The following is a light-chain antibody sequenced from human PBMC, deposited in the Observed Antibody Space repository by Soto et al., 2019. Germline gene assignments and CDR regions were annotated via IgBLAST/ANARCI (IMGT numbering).Light chain of an antibody. V-gene: IGKV1-39*01. J-gene: IGKJ1*01. CDR2: AAS. CDR1: QSISSY. Sequence: DIQMTQSPSSLSASVGDRVTITCRASQSISSYLNWYQQKPGKAPKVLIYAASGLQSGVPSRFSSSGSGTDFTLTISSLQPEDFATYFCQQSYSTPRTFGQGTKVEIK. CDR3: QQSYSTPRT.